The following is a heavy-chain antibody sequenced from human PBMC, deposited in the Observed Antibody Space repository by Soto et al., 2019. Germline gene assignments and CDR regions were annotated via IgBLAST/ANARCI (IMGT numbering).Heavy chain of an antibody. Sequence: KGACKTSGYAISIDDSNWRQQATRQGLEWMGWMNPNSGNTGYAQKFQGRVTMTRNTSISTAYMELSSLRSEDTAVYYCARCQSGSRYRPSYYSFYLGVWGKATTVTVSS. J-gene: IGHJ6*03. CDR2: MNPNSGNT. D-gene: IGHD2-15*01. V-gene: IGHV1-8*01. CDR3: ARCQSGSRYRPSYYSFYLGV. CDR1: GYAISIDD.